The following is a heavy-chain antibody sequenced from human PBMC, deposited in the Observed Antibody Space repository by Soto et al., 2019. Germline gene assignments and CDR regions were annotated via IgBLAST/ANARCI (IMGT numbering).Heavy chain of an antibody. CDR2: FSGGCGST. CDR3: AKDHRSSWCWSAFDI. V-gene: IGHV3-23*01. J-gene: IGHJ3*02. D-gene: IGHD6-13*01. CDR1: GFTFSSYA. Sequence: GGSLRLSCAASGFTFSSYAMSWVRQAPGKGLEWVSAFSGGCGSTYYADSVKGRFTISRDNSKNTLYLQMNSLRAEDTAVYSCAKDHRSSWCWSAFDIWGQGTMVTVSS.